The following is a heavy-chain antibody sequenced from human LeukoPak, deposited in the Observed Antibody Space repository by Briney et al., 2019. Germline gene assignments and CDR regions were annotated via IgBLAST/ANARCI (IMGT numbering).Heavy chain of an antibody. CDR1: GFTFGGYA. J-gene: IGHJ4*02. CDR3: TRGGPLIWEQLEPNFDY. Sequence: GGSLRLSCTASGFTFGGYALSWFRQAPGKGLEWVGFIRGKAYGGTTEYAASVKGRFTISRDDFKSIAYLQMNSLKIEDTAVYYCTRGGPLIWEQLEPNFDYWGQGTLVTVSS. CDR2: IRGKAYGGTT. V-gene: IGHV3-49*03. D-gene: IGHD6-13*01.